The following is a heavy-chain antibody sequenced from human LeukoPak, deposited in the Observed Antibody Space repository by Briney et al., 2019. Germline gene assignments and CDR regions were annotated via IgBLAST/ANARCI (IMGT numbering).Heavy chain of an antibody. CDR3: ARDYLHGDYVYDY. V-gene: IGHV3-20*04. J-gene: IGHJ4*02. D-gene: IGHD4-17*01. Sequence: AGGSLRLSCAASGFTFDDYGMSWVRQAPGKGLEWVSGINWNGGSRVYADSVKGRFTISRDNAKNSLYLQMNSLRAEDTALYYCARDYLHGDYVYDYWGQGTLVTVSS. CDR2: INWNGGSR. CDR1: GFTFDDYG.